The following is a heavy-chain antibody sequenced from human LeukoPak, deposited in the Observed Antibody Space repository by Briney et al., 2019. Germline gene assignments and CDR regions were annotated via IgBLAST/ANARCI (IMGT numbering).Heavy chain of an antibody. Sequence: PGGSLRLSCAASGFTFSSYSMNWVRQAPGKGLEWVSTIGGSGDKTFYADSVKGRFTISRDNSKNMVHLQMNSLTGEDTALYHCVRRGDASSGWGDHDFWGQGTLVTVSS. V-gene: IGHV3-23*01. CDR2: IGGSGDKT. D-gene: IGHD6-19*01. J-gene: IGHJ4*02. CDR3: VRRGDASSGWGDHDF. CDR1: GFTFSSYS.